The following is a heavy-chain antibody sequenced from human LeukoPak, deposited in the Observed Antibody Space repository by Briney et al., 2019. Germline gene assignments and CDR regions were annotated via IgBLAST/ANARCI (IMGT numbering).Heavy chain of an antibody. CDR1: GFTFSSYW. CDR3: ARPHSTIIAARHDAFDI. D-gene: IGHD6-6*01. J-gene: IGHJ3*02. Sequence: GGSLRLSCAASGFTFSSYWMSWVRQAPGKGLEWVANIKQDGSEKYYVDSVKGRFTISRDNAKNSLYLQMNSLRAEDTAVYYCARPHSTIIAARHDAFDIWGQGTMVTVSS. CDR2: IKQDGSEK. V-gene: IGHV3-7*01.